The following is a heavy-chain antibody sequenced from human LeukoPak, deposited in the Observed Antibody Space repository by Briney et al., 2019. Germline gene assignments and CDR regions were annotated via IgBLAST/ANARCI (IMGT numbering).Heavy chain of an antibody. J-gene: IGHJ6*02. CDR1: GYTFTSYA. CDR3: ARADVVVVAATRAYYYYGMDV. CDR2: INTNTGNP. D-gene: IGHD2-15*01. Sequence: ASVKVSCKASGYTFTSYAMNWVRQAPGQGLEWMGWINTNTGNPTYAQGFTGRFVFSLDTSVSTAYLQISSLKAEDTAVYYCARADVVVVAATRAYYYYGMDVWGQGTTVTVSS. V-gene: IGHV7-4-1*02.